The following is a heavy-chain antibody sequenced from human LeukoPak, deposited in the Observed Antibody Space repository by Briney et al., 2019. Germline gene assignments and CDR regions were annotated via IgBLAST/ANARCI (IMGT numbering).Heavy chain of an antibody. CDR3: ASRPEYDSSGYYSDALDI. Sequence: SETLSLTCAVYGGSFSGYYWSWIRQPPGKGLEWIGEINHNHSGSINYNPSLKSRVTISVDTSNNQFSLRLSSVTAADTAVYYCASRPEYDSSGYYSDALDIWGQGTMVTVSS. J-gene: IGHJ3*02. V-gene: IGHV4-34*01. CDR2: INHNHSGSI. D-gene: IGHD3-22*01. CDR1: GGSFSGYY.